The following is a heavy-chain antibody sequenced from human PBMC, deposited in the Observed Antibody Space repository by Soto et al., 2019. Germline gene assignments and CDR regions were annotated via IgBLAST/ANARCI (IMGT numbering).Heavy chain of an antibody. D-gene: IGHD3-10*01. CDR3: ASPYYGSRKNWFDP. CDR1: GFTFSDYY. J-gene: IGHJ5*02. V-gene: IGHV3-11*01. Sequence: LRLSCAASGFTFSDYYMSWIRQAPGKGLEWVSYISSSGSTIYYADSVKGRFTISRDNAKNSLYLQMNSLRAEDTAVYYCASPYYGSRKNWFDPWGQGTLVTVSS. CDR2: ISSSGSTI.